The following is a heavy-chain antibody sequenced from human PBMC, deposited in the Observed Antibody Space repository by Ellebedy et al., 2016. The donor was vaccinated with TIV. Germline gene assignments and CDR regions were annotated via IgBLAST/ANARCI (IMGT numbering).Heavy chain of an antibody. J-gene: IGHJ4*02. CDR3: ARAPPGSGPDY. D-gene: IGHD6-19*01. Sequence: GGSLRLXCAASGFTFINYAIHWVRQAPGKGLEWVAAISYDGSNAYYADSVKGRFTISRDNSRTTLYLQMNSLRAEDTAVFYCARAPPGSGPDYWGQGTLVTVSS. CDR1: GFTFINYA. V-gene: IGHV3-30-3*01. CDR2: ISYDGSNA.